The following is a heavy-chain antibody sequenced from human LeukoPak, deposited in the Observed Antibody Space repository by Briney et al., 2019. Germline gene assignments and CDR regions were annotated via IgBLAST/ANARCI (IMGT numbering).Heavy chain of an antibody. CDR2: MNPNSGNT. CDR1: GYTFTSYD. D-gene: IGHD1-14*01. Sequence: ASVKVSCKASGYTFTSYDINWVRQATGQGLVWMGWMNPNSGNTGYAQKFQGRVTMTRNTSTSTAYMELSSLRSEDTAVYYCARGTGGGASDAFDIWGQGTMVTVSS. J-gene: IGHJ3*02. CDR3: ARGTGGGASDAFDI. V-gene: IGHV1-8*01.